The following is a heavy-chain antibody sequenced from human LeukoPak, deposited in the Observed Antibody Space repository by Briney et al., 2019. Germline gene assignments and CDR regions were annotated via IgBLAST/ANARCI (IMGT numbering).Heavy chain of an antibody. J-gene: IGHJ4*02. CDR3: ARSFGEWLVPFDY. D-gene: IGHD6-19*01. CDR2: ISYDGSNK. CDR1: GFTFSSYG. Sequence: SGRSLRLSCAASGFTFSSYGMHWVRQAPGKGLEWVAVISYDGSNKYYTDSVKGRFTISRDNSKNTLYLQMNSLRAEDTAVYYCARSFGEWLVPFDYWGQGTLVTVSS. V-gene: IGHV3-30*03.